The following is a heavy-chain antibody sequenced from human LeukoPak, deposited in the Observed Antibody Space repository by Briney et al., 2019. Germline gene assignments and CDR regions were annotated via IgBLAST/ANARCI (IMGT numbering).Heavy chain of an antibody. CDR1: GGTFSSYA. J-gene: IGHJ6*03. V-gene: IGHV1-69*01. D-gene: IGHD3-10*01. CDR2: IIPVFGTA. Sequence: SVKVSCKASGGTFSSYAISWVRQAPGQGLEWMGGIIPVFGTANYAQKFQGRGTITADESTSTAYMELRSLRSEDTAVYYCARAITMVRGVKSYYYYYMDVWGKGTTVTVSS. CDR3: ARAITMVRGVKSYYYYYMDV.